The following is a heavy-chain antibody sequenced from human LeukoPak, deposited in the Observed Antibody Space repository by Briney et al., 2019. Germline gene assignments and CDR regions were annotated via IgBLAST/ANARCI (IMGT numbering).Heavy chain of an antibody. D-gene: IGHD6-13*01. V-gene: IGHV4-61*01. Sequence: PSETLSLTCTVSGGSVSSSIYYWSWIRQSPGKGLEWIGYIDYSGSTNYNPSLKSRVTISGDTSKNQFSLKLRSVTAADTAVYYCASDGKGSLYYYGMDVWGQGTTVTVSS. CDR3: ASDGKGSLYYYGMDV. J-gene: IGHJ6*02. CDR1: GGSVSSSIYY. CDR2: IDYSGST.